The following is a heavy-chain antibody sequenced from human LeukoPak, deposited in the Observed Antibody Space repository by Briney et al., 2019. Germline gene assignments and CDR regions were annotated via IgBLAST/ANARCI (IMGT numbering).Heavy chain of an antibody. CDR3: ARGPYTYYDILTGYPSFDY. V-gene: IGHV4-59*01. Sequence: SSETLSLTCTVSGGSIGSYYWSWIRQPPGKGLEWLGYIYYSGSTNYHPSLKSRVTISVDTYKNQFSLKLSSVTAADTAVYYCARGPYTYYDILTGYPSFDYWGQGTLVTVSS. CDR1: GGSIGSYY. J-gene: IGHJ4*02. D-gene: IGHD3-9*01. CDR2: IYYSGST.